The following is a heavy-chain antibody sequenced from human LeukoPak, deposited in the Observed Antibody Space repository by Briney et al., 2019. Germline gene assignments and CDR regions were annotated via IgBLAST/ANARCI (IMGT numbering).Heavy chain of an antibody. Sequence: SETLSLTCTVSGGSISSKSYYWGWIRQPPGKGLEWIGTIYYSGSTYYNPSLKSRVSISVDTSKNQFSLELSSVTAADTAVYYCARGSRRLADFHYWGQGTLVTVSS. V-gene: IGHV4-39*01. CDR2: IYYSGST. CDR3: ARGSRRLADFHY. J-gene: IGHJ4*02. CDR1: GGSISSKSYY. D-gene: IGHD1-26*01.